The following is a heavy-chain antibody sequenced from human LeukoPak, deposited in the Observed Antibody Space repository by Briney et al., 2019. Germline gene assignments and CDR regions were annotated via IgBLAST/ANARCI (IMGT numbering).Heavy chain of an antibody. V-gene: IGHV3-7*01. CDR3: ARDRLGGLGAFDI. Sequence: GGSLRLSCAASGFTFSSYWMSWVRQAPGKGLEWVANIKQDGSEKYYVGSVKGRFTISRDNARNSLYLQMNSLRAEDTAVYYCARDRLGGLGAFDIWGQGTMVTVSS. J-gene: IGHJ3*02. CDR2: IKQDGSEK. CDR1: GFTFSSYW. D-gene: IGHD3-9*01.